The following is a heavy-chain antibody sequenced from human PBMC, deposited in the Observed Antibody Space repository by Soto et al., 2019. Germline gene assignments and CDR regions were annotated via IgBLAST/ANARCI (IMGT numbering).Heavy chain of an antibody. J-gene: IGHJ6*02. D-gene: IGHD3-16*01. Sequence: PSETLSLTCAVSGGSISSGGYSWSWIRQPPGKGLEWIGYIYHSGSTYYNPSLKSRVTISVDRSKNQFSLKLSSVTAADTAVYYCARGLGFGGVYYYYGMDVWGQGTTVTVSS. V-gene: IGHV4-30-2*01. CDR2: IYHSGST. CDR3: ARGLGFGGVYYYYGMDV. CDR1: GGSISSGGYS.